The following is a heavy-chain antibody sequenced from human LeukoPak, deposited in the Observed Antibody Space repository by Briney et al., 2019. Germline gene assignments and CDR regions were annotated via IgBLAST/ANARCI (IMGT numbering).Heavy chain of an antibody. Sequence: SETLSLTCPVSGASISSYYCSWIRQPAGKGMEWIGYIYTIGTTNNNPSPKTGATISVNTPKSQLSLSLTAVAAATPPVNYGARGVVIAPQTFDYWGQGILVTVS. V-gene: IGHV4-4*07. CDR1: GASISSYY. J-gene: IGHJ4*02. CDR3: ARGVVIAPQTFDY. CDR2: IYTIGTT. D-gene: IGHD2-21*01.